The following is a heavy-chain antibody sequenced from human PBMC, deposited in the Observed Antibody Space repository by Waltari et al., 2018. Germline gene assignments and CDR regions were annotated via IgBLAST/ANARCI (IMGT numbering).Heavy chain of an antibody. V-gene: IGHV3-23*01. D-gene: IGHD2-21*02. CDR1: GLLFTKSA. CDR3: AKSSGEVTAITSDF. J-gene: IGHJ4*02. Sequence: EVQLLESGGGLGQPGGSLPLSCNAYGLLFTKSAMSWLRQAPGKGLEWVSTIIAAATDTFYADSVKGRFSISRVNSKSTVFLQMSGLRADDTATYYCAKSSGEVTAITSDFWGRGTLVTVSS. CDR2: IIAAATDT.